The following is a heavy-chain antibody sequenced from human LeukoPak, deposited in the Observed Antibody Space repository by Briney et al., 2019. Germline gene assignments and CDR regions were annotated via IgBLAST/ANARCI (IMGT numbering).Heavy chain of an antibody. CDR2: VSWNSDRV. J-gene: IGHJ5*01. CDR3: VRGLKYNLNLASNWFDF. Sequence: PGGSLRLSCAASGFTFHNFAMHWVRQAPGKGLEWVAGVSWNSDRVLYADSLRGRFTISRDNAANSLYLQMNSLGPDDTALYYCVRGLKYNLNLASNWFDFWGPGALVTVSS. V-gene: IGHV3-9*01. D-gene: IGHD1-1*01. CDR1: GFTFHNFA.